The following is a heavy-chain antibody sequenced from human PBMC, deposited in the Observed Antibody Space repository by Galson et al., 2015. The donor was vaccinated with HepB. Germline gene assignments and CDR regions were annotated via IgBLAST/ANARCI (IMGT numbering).Heavy chain of an antibody. Sequence: SLRLSCAASGFTFSSYAMNWVRQAPGKGLEWVSDISSSGGSTYYADSVKGRFTISRDNSQNTLYLQTNNLRAEDTAVYYCAKANYSDVWGQGTLVIVSS. CDR2: ISSSGGST. J-gene: IGHJ4*02. D-gene: IGHD4/OR15-4a*01. CDR1: GFTFSSYA. CDR3: AKANYSDV. V-gene: IGHV3-23*01.